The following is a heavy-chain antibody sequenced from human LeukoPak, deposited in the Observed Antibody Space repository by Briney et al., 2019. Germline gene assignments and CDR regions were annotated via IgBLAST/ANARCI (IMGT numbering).Heavy chain of an antibody. V-gene: IGHV4-59*08. Sequence: NPSESLSLTCTVSGASISSYYWSWIRQPPGKGLEWIGYIHYSGIMNYNPSLRSRVTISVDTSKNQFSLKLSSVNTADTAVYYCARQSAYGLDYWGQGTLVTVSS. J-gene: IGHJ4*02. CDR1: GASISSYY. CDR2: IHYSGIM. CDR3: ARQSAYGLDY. D-gene: IGHD5-12*01.